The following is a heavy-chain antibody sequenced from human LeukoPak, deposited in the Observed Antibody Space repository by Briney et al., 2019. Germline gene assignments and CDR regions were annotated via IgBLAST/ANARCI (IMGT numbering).Heavy chain of an antibody. CDR3: AREDSGWYVSDY. CDR2: ISSSGATK. Sequence: GGSLRLSCAASGFTFSSYEMNWVRQAPGKGLEWVSYISSSGATKYYADSVKGRFTISRDNAKNPLYLQMNSLRAEDTAVYYCAREDSGWYVSDYWGQGTLVTVSS. J-gene: IGHJ4*02. CDR1: GFTFSSYE. V-gene: IGHV3-48*03. D-gene: IGHD6-19*01.